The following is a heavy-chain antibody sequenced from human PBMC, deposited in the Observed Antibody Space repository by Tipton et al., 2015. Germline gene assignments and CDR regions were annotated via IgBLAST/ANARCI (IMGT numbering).Heavy chain of an antibody. V-gene: IGHV5-51*01. D-gene: IGHD4-17*01. Sequence: QLVQSGAEVKKPGESLKISCKGSGYSFTSYWIGWVRQMPGKGLEWLGSIYPGDSDTIYSPSFQGQVTISADKSITTAYLQWSSLKASDSAMYFCARPRGDYDYYYAVDAWGQGTTVTVSS. CDR3: ARPRGDYDYYYAVDA. J-gene: IGHJ6*02. CDR1: GYSFTSYW. CDR2: IYPGDSDT.